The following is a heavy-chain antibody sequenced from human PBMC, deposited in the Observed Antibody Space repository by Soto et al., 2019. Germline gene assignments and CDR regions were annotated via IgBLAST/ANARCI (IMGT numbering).Heavy chain of an antibody. J-gene: IGHJ4*02. CDR1: GYTFTSYA. Sequence: QVQLVQSGAEVKKPGASVKVSCKASGYTFTSYAMHWVRQAPGQRLEWMGWINAGNGNTKYSQKFQGRVTITRDTSASTADMELSSLRSEDTAVYYCARAGDTAMAIDYWGQGTLVTVSS. D-gene: IGHD5-18*01. V-gene: IGHV1-3*01. CDR3: ARAGDTAMAIDY. CDR2: INAGNGNT.